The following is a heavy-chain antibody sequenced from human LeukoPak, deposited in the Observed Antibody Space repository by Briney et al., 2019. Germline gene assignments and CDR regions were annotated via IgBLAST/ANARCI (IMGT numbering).Heavy chain of an antibody. CDR1: GFTFSTYA. J-gene: IGHJ4*02. V-gene: IGHV3-21*01. CDR2: ISSGGSYI. D-gene: IGHD2-15*01. CDR3: ARDGEALGYCSGGSCLPDY. Sequence: GGSLRLSCAASGFTFSTYAMNWVRQAPGKGLEWVPSISSGGSYIYYADSVKGRFTISRDNAKNSLYLLMNSLRAEDAAVYYCARDGEALGYCSGGSCLPDYWGQGTLVTVSS.